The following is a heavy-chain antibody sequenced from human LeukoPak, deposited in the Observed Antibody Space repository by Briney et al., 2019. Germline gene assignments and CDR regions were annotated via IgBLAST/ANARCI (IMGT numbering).Heavy chain of an antibody. CDR2: IYYGEST. V-gene: IGHV4-39*01. J-gene: IGHJ4*02. CDR3: ASRSLFYDSSGYYW. Sequence: SETLSLTCTVSGDSVSRSSYYWGWIRQPPGKGLEWIGNIYYGESTSHNPSLKSRVTISVDTSKNQFSLKMRSVTAADTAVYYCASRSLFYDSSGYYWWGQGTLVTVSS. D-gene: IGHD3-22*01. CDR1: GDSVSRSSYY.